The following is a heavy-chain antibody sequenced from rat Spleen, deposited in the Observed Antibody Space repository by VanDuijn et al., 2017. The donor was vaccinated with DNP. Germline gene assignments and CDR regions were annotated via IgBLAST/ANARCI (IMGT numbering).Heavy chain of an antibody. Sequence: EVQLVESGGGLVQPGRSLKLSCAASGFTFSNYGMAWVRQAPTKGLEWVAYITYDGGSTYYGDSVKGRFTISRDNAKSTLYLQMNSLRSEDMATYYCARVGDYHDGGDGDVLDVWGQGTSVTVSS. CDR3: ARVGDYHDGGDGDVLDV. D-gene: IGHD1-12*02. CDR2: ITYDGGST. CDR1: GFTFSNYG. J-gene: IGHJ4*01. V-gene: IGHV5-22*01.